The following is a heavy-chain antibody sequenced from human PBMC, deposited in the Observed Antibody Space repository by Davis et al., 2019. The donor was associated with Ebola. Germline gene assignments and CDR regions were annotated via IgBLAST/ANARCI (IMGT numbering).Heavy chain of an antibody. Sequence: PGGSLRLSCAASGFVFRNYVMSWVRQAPGKGLEWVSTLGTSADTYYADSVKGRFTISRDNSKNTLYLQMNGLRVEDTAIYYCAKDTSNIWFDVWGQGTVVTVSS. CDR1: GFVFRNYV. V-gene: IGHV3-23*01. CDR3: AKDTSNIWFDV. CDR2: LGTSADT. D-gene: IGHD1-26*01. J-gene: IGHJ3*01.